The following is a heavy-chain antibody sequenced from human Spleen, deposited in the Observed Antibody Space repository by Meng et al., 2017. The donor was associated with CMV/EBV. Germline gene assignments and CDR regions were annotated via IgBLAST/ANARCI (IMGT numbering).Heavy chain of an antibody. Sequence: SVKVSCKASGGTFSSYAISWVRQAPGQGLEWMGGIIPIFGTANYAQKFQGRLTITTDESTSTAYMELSSLRSEDTAVYYCARIGFCSGTSCYTGDYSSRHFDYWGQGTLVTVSS. CDR2: IIPIFGTA. V-gene: IGHV1-69*05. CDR1: GGTFSSYA. J-gene: IGHJ4*02. CDR3: ARIGFCSGTSCYTGDYSSRHFDY. D-gene: IGHD2-2*02.